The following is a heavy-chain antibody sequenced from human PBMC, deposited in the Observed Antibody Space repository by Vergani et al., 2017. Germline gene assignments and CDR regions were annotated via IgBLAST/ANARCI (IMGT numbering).Heavy chain of an antibody. J-gene: IGHJ2*01. Sequence: QVQLPESGPGLVKPSETLSLTCTVSNDSVSNTFYYWGWIRPTPGKGLEWIGSIHYSGSTYYNPSLESRVTMSVDTSKSQFSLKLSSVTAADTAVYYCARVGHLVAVTGEGPSLDLWGRGTLVTVSS. D-gene: IGHD2-21*02. CDR3: ARVGHLVAVTGEGPSLDL. CDR2: IHYSGST. CDR1: NDSVSNTFYY. V-gene: IGHV4-39*01.